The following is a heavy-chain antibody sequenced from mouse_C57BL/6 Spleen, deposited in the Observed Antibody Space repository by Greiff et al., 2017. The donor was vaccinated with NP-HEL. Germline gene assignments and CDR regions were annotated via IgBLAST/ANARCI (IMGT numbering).Heavy chain of an antibody. D-gene: IGHD4-1*01. J-gene: IGHJ3*01. CDR1: GFTFSDYY. V-gene: IGHV5-16*01. CDR3: ARGLGFAY. Sequence: VQLKESEGGLVQPGSSMKLSCTASGFTFSDYYMAWVRQVPEKGLEWVANINYDGSSTYYLDSLKSRFIISRDNAKNILYLQMSSLKSEDTATYYCARGLGFAYWGQGTLVTVSA. CDR2: INYDGSST.